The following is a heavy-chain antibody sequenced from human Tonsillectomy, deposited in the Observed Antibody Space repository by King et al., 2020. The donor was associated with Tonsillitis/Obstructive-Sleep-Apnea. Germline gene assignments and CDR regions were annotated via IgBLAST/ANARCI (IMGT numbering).Heavy chain of an antibody. CDR2: IFYSGST. Sequence: QLQESGPGLVKPSETLSLTCTVSGDSISSSSYYWGWVRQPPGKGLEWIGSIFYSGSTYYNPSLKSRVTISVDTSKNQFSLKLSSVTAADTAMYYCARLNPQLVRGTHFDYWGQGTLVTVSS. V-gene: IGHV4-39*01. D-gene: IGHD6-13*01. CDR3: ARLNPQLVRGTHFDY. J-gene: IGHJ4*02. CDR1: GDSISSSSYY.